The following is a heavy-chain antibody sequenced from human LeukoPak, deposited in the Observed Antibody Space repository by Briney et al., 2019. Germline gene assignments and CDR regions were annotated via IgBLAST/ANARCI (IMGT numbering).Heavy chain of an antibody. V-gene: IGHV1-3*01. CDR3: ARRPITMVRGVIMALPNPFDY. D-gene: IGHD3-10*01. J-gene: IGHJ4*02. CDR1: GYTFTSYA. Sequence: GASVKVSCTASGYTFTSYAMHWVRQAPGQRLEWMGWINAGNGNTKYSQKFQGRVTITRDTSASTAYMELSSLRSEDTAVYYCARRPITMVRGVIMALPNPFDYWGQGTLVTVSS. CDR2: INAGNGNT.